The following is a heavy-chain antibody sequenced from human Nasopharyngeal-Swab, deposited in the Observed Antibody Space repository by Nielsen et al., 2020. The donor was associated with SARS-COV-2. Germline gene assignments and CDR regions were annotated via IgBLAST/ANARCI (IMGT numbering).Heavy chain of an antibody. J-gene: IGHJ4*02. CDR2: ISAYNGNT. CDR3: ARLTDPRAYSRSAAEDY. Sequence: ASVKVSCKASGYTFTSYGISWVRQAPGQGLEWMGWISAYNGNTNYAQKLQGRVTMTTDTSTSTAYMELRSLRSDDTAVYYCARLTDPRAYSRSAAEDYWGQGTLVTVSS. V-gene: IGHV1-18*04. CDR1: GYTFTSYG. D-gene: IGHD6-6*01.